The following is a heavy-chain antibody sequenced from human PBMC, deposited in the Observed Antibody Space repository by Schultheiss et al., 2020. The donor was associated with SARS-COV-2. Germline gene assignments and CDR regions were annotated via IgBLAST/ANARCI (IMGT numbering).Heavy chain of an antibody. Sequence: ASVKVSCKASGYTFTNYGITWVRQAPGQGLEVIGWVSANNGDTNYAQKFQGWVTMTRDTSISTAYMELSRLRSDDTAVYYCARDPQAGWAVTADMGYYYGMDVWGQGTTVTVSS. D-gene: IGHD2-21*02. J-gene: IGHJ6*02. V-gene: IGHV1-2*04. CDR1: GYTFTNYG. CDR3: ARDPQAGWAVTADMGYYYGMDV. CDR2: VSANNGDT.